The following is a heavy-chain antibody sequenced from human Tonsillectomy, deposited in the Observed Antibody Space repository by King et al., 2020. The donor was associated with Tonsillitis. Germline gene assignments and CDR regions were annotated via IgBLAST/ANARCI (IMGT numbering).Heavy chain of an antibody. CDR3: ARVKFNYYMDV. CDR2: IYYSGST. D-gene: IGHD2-21*01. Sequence: QLQESGPGLVKPSETLSLTCTVSGGSISSSSYYWGWVRQPPGKGLEWIGGIYYSGSTYYNPSLNSRVTISVETSKNQFSLKLSSVTAADTAVYYCARVKFNYYMDVWGKGTTVTVTS. V-gene: IGHV4-39*01. J-gene: IGHJ6*03. CDR1: GGSISSSSYY.